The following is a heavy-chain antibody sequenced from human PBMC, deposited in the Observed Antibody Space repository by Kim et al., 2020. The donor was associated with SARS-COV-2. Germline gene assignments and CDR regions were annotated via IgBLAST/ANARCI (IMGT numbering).Heavy chain of an antibody. J-gene: IGHJ4*02. CDR3: TTGRAGSLDN. D-gene: IGHD6-19*01. CDR2: GTI. V-gene: IGHV3-15*01. Sequence: GTIDYAAHVKGRYTISRDDSKNTLYLQMSSLKTEDTDVYYSTTGRAGSLDNWGQGTLVTVSS.